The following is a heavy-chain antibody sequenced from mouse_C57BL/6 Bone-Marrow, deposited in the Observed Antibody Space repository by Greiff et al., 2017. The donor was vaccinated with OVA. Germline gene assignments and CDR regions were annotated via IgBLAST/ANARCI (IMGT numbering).Heavy chain of an antibody. D-gene: IGHD3-2*02. CDR1: GFTFSDYY. V-gene: IGHV5-12*01. J-gene: IGHJ2*01. Sequence: EVRGVESGGGLVQPGGSLKLSCAASGFTFSDYYMYWVRQTPEKRLEWVAYISNGGGSTYYPDTVKGRFTISRDNAKNTLYLQMSRLKSEDTAMYYCARHGGGAAQGYCDYWGQGTTLTVSS. CDR2: ISNGGGST. CDR3: ARHGGGAAQGYCDY.